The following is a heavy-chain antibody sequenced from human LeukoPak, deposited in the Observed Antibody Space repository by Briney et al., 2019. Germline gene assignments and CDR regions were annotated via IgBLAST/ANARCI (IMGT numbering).Heavy chain of an antibody. Sequence: GGSLRLSCAASGFTLSNYGMNWVRQAPGKGLEWVSYISSRSSAINYADSVKGRFTISRDNGKNSLYLQMNSLRVEDTAVYYCARGGAARPDYWGQGTMDTVFS. V-gene: IGHV3-48*01. D-gene: IGHD6-6*01. J-gene: IGHJ4*02. CDR1: GFTLSNYG. CDR2: ISSRSSAI. CDR3: ARGGAARPDY.